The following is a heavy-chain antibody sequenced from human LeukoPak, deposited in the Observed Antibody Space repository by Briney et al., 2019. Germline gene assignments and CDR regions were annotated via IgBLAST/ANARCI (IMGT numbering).Heavy chain of an antibody. CDR1: GFTFSSYW. CDR3: ARSPAHRILTGRKYWFDP. V-gene: IGHV3-7*03. D-gene: IGHD3-9*01. J-gene: IGHJ5*02. Sequence: GGSLRLSCAASGFTFSSYWMSWVRQAPVKGLEWVANIKQDGSEKYYVDSVKGRFTISRDNAKNSLYLQMNSLRAEDTAVYYCARSPAHRILTGRKYWFDPWGQGTLVTVSS. CDR2: IKQDGSEK.